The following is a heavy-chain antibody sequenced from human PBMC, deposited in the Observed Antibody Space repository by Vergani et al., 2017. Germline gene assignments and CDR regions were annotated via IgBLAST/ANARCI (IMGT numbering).Heavy chain of an antibody. CDR2: ITYNNAIM. V-gene: IGHV3-9*01. D-gene: IGHD4-11*01. Sequence: EVRLVESGGGLVQPGRYLRLFCSASRFNIDDYAMHWVRQVPGEGLEWVSGITYNNAIMGYAASVKGRVSISRDNGKNSLYLQMNDVGPENRGLYYCARQQSSEGQDAFDIWGPGTMVTVSS. CDR1: RFNIDDYA. J-gene: IGHJ3*02. CDR3: ARQQSSEGQDAFDI.